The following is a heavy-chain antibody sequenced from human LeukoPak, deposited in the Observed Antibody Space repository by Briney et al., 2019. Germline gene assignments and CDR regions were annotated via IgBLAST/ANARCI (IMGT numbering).Heavy chain of an antibody. CDR2: INPSGGST. CDR1: GYTFTSYY. CDR3: ARDYLKVVVAGTAPSAGHMDY. Sequence: ASVKVSCKASGYTFTSYYMDWVRQAPGQGLEWMGIINPSGGSTSYAQKFQGRVTMTRDTSSSTVYMELSSLRSKDIAVYYCARDYLKVVVAGTAPSAGHMDYWGQGTLVTVSS. D-gene: IGHD2-15*01. J-gene: IGHJ4*02. V-gene: IGHV1-46*01.